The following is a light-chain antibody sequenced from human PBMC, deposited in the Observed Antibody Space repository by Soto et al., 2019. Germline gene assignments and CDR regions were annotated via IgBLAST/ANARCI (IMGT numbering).Light chain of an antibody. V-gene: IGKV1-39*01. J-gene: IGKJ2*01. Sequence: IQMTQSPSSLSASVGDRVTITCRASQRITTYLNWYQQKPGEAPKLLISTSVTLQRGIPSTFSGSGSGTDFTLTITALRPEDFATYYCQQTYSTPYTFGQGTKLEIK. CDR2: TSV. CDR3: QQTYSTPYT. CDR1: QRITTY.